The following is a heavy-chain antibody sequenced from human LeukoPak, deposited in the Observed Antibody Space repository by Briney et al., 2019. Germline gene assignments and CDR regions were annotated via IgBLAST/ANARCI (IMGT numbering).Heavy chain of an antibody. J-gene: IGHJ6*02. V-gene: IGHV3-23*01. Sequence: PGGSLRLSCAASGFTFSSFAMSWVRQAPGKGLEWVSGISNSGGSTYYADSVKGRFTISRDSSKNRLYLQMISLRADDTAVYYCAKAISPRLDYYYGMDVWGQGTMVTVSS. CDR3: AKAISPRLDYYYGMDV. D-gene: IGHD3-3*01. CDR1: GFTFSSFA. CDR2: ISNSGGST.